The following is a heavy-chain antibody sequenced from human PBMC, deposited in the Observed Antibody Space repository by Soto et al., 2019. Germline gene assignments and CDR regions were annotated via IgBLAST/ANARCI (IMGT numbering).Heavy chain of an antibody. D-gene: IGHD2-2*03. V-gene: IGHV3-30-3*01. CDR1: GFTFSSYA. Sequence: QVQLVESGGGVVQPGRSLRLSCAASGFTFSSYAMHWVRQAPGKGLEWVAVISYDGSNKYYADSVKGRFTISRDNSKNTLYLQMNSLRAEDTAVYYCAKTAIGYCISTSCYDVLYYYYYGMDVWGQGTTVTVSS. CDR2: ISYDGSNK. CDR3: AKTAIGYCISTSCYDVLYYYYYGMDV. J-gene: IGHJ6*02.